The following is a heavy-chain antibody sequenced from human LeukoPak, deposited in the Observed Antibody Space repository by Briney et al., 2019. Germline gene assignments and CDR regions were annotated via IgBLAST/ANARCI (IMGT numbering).Heavy chain of an antibody. V-gene: IGHV3-48*03. CDR3: ARVGATGGYYFDY. CDR2: ISSSGSTI. CDR1: GFTFSSYE. D-gene: IGHD1-26*01. J-gene: IGHJ4*02. Sequence: SGGSLRLSCAASGFTFSSYEMNWVRQAPGKGLEWVSYISSSGSTIYYADSVKGRFTISGDNSKNTLYLQMNSLRAEDTAVYYCARVGATGGYYFDYWGQGTLVTVSS.